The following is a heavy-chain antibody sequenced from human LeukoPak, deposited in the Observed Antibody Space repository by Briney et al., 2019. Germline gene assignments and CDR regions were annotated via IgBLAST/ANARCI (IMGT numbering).Heavy chain of an antibody. J-gene: IGHJ6*02. CDR2: ISSSSSYI. CDR3: ARDPSMVRDRSHYYSYGMDV. D-gene: IGHD3-10*01. CDR1: GFTFSSYS. V-gene: IGHV3-21*01. Sequence: GGSLRLSCAASGFTFSSYSMNWVRQAPGKGLEWVSSISSSSSYIYYADSVKGRFTISRDNAKNSLYLQMNSPRAEDTAVYYCARDPSMVRDRSHYYSYGMDVWGQGTTVTVSS.